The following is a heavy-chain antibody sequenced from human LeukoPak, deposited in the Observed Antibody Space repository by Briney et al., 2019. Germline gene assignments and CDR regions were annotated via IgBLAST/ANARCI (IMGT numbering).Heavy chain of an antibody. D-gene: IGHD3-22*01. Sequence: GGSLRLSCAASGFKFDDYGMSWVRQAPGKGLEWVSVIYSGGSTYYADSVKGRFTISRDNSKNTLYLQMNSLRAEDTAVYYCASFDFVYDKGYWGQGTLVTVSS. CDR1: GFKFDDYG. J-gene: IGHJ4*02. CDR2: IYSGGST. CDR3: ASFDFVYDKGY. V-gene: IGHV3-66*01.